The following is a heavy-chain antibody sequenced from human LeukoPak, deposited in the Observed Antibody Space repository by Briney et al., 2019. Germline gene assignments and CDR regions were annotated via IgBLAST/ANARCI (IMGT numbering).Heavy chain of an antibody. J-gene: IGHJ6*03. CDR2: IYTSGST. CDR3: AGEVVPAASYYYYMDV. CDR1: GGSISSYY. D-gene: IGHD2-2*01. Sequence: SETLSLTCTVSGGSISSYYWSWIRQPAGKGLEWIGRIYTSGSTNYNPSLKSRVTMSVDTSKNQFSLKLSSVTAADTAVYYCAGEVVPAASYYYYMDVWGKGTTVTVSS. V-gene: IGHV4-4*07.